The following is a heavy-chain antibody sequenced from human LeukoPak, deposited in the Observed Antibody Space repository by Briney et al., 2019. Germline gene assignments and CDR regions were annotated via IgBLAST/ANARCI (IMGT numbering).Heavy chain of an antibody. J-gene: IGHJ4*02. CDR1: GGTFSSYA. CDR3: ASLSSSWYVFDY. D-gene: IGHD6-13*01. Sequence: EASVKVSCKASGGTFSSYAISWVRQAPGQGLEWMGGIIPIFGTANYAQKFQGRVTITADESTSTAYMELSSLRSEDTAVYYCASLSSSWYVFDYWGQGTLVTVSS. V-gene: IGHV1-69*13. CDR2: IIPIFGTA.